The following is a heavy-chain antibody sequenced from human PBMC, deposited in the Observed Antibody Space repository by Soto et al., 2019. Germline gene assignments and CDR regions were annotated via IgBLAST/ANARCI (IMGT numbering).Heavy chain of an antibody. Sequence: SETLSLTCTVSGGSISSGDYYWSWIRQPPGKGLEWIRYIYYSGSTYYNPSLKSRVTISVDTSKNQFSLKLSSVTAADTAVYYCARNVGRAFDYWGQGTLVTVSS. J-gene: IGHJ4*02. CDR3: ARNVGRAFDY. CDR2: IYYSGST. CDR1: GGSISSGDYY. V-gene: IGHV4-30-4*01. D-gene: IGHD1-26*01.